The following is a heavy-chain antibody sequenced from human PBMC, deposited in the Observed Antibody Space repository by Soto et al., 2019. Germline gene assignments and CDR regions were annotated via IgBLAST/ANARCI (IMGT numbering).Heavy chain of an antibody. Sequence: QITLKESGPTLVKPTQTLTLTCTFSGFSLSTSGVGVGWIRQPPGKALEWLALIYWDDDKRYSPSLRSRLTNSQDPPKPQLVLTMTTMDPVDTATPYCIHSRCGGDCLQSSASYSYYGMHVCGQATTVPVSS. CDR2: IYWDDDK. CDR1: GFSLSTSGVG. D-gene: IGHD2-21*02. CDR3: IHSRCGGDCLQSSASYSYYGMHV. J-gene: IGHJ6*02. V-gene: IGHV2-5*02.